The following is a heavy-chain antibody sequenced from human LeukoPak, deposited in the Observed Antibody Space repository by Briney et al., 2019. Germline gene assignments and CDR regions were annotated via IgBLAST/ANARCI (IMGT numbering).Heavy chain of an antibody. D-gene: IGHD3-3*01. Sequence: PGGSLRLSCVASGFTFGKYWMSWVRQAPGKGLEWVANIKLDGREKNYVDSVKGRFTISRDNTKNSLYLQMNSLRVEDTAVFYCARDQYDTWSRRGNFDSWGQGTLVIVSS. J-gene: IGHJ4*02. CDR3: ARDQYDTWSRRGNFDS. V-gene: IGHV3-7*03. CDR1: GFTFGKYW. CDR2: IKLDGREK.